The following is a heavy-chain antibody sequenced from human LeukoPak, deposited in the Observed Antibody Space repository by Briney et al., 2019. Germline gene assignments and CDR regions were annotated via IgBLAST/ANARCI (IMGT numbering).Heavy chain of an antibody. D-gene: IGHD3-22*01. CDR2: FDPEDGET. CDR3: ATSISYYYDSSGSDY. J-gene: IGHJ4*02. CDR1: GYTLTELC. V-gene: IGHV1-24*01. Sequence: ASVKVSCKVSGYTLTELCMHWVRQAPGKGLECMGGFDPEDGETIYAQKFQGRVTMTEDTSTDTAYMELSSLRSEDTAVYYCATSISYYYDSSGSDYWGQGTLVTVSS.